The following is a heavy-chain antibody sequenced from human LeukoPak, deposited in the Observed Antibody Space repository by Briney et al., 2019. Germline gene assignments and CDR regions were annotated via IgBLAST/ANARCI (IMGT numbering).Heavy chain of an antibody. J-gene: IGHJ3*02. CDR1: GFTFSSYS. Sequence: GGSLRLSCAASGFTFSSYSMNWVRQAPGKGLEWVSYITTMSSTLYYADSVKGRFTISRDNGKNSLYLEMNSLRAEDTAVYYCARKYYYDNSGYPVAFDIWGQGTMVTVSS. V-gene: IGHV3-48*04. CDR2: ITTMSSTL. CDR3: ARKYYYDNSGYPVAFDI. D-gene: IGHD3-22*01.